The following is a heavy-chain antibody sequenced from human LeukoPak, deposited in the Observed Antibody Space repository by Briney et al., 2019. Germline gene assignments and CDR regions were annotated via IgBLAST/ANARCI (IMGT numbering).Heavy chain of an antibody. CDR2: ISNDGSNT. J-gene: IGHJ4*02. V-gene: IGHV3-30*04. CDR1: GFTFSSYS. D-gene: IGHD4-11*01. Sequence: GRSLRLSCAASGFTFSSYSMHWVHQAPGKGLEWVTLISNDGSNTYYADSVKGRFTISRDNSKDTLYLQMNSLRSEDTAVYYCARAPRYSRIYWGQGTLVTVSS. CDR3: ARAPRYSRIY.